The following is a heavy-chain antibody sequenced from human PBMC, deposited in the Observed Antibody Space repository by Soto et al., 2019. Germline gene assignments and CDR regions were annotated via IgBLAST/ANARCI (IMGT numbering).Heavy chain of an antibody. CDR2: ISSSGSTI. Sequence: GGSLRLSCAASGFTFSDYYMSWIRQAPGKGLEWVSYISSSGSTIYYADSVKGRFTISRDNAKNSLYLQMNSLRAEDTAVYYCARDRHDYPEFYYYYMDVWGKGTTVTVSS. CDR1: GFTFSDYY. V-gene: IGHV3-11*01. J-gene: IGHJ6*03. D-gene: IGHD4-17*01. CDR3: ARDRHDYPEFYYYYMDV.